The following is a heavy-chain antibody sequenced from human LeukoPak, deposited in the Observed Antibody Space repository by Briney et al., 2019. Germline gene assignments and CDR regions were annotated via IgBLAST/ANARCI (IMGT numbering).Heavy chain of an antibody. D-gene: IGHD4-17*01. Sequence: PGGSLRLSCAASGFTFSSYSMNWVRQAPGKGLEWVSSISSSSSYIYYADSVKGRFTISRDNAKNSLYLQMNSLRAEDTAVYYCARSYGDYALGAFDIWGQGPLVTVSS. V-gene: IGHV3-21*01. CDR2: ISSSSSYI. CDR3: ARSYGDYALGAFDI. J-gene: IGHJ3*02. CDR1: GFTFSSYS.